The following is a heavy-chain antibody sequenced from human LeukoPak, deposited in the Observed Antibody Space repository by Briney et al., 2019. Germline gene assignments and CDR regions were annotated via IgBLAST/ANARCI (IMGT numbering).Heavy chain of an antibody. CDR1: GGAISTYY. Sequence: PSETLSLTCSVSGGAISTYYWNWIRQSPGQGLEWIGHISYGTTDYNPSLKSRVTISADTSKNQISLTLTSVTADDTAVYYCARDKAHNYGYDFDPWGQGTQVLVSS. CDR3: ARDKAHNYGYDFDP. D-gene: IGHD5-18*01. CDR2: ISYGTT. V-gene: IGHV4-59*01. J-gene: IGHJ5*02.